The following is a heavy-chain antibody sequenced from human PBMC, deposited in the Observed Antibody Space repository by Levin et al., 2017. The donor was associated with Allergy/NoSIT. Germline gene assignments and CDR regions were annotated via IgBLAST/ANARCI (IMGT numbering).Heavy chain of an antibody. Sequence: SETLSLTCAVYGGSFSGYYWSWIRQPPGKGLEWIGEINHSGSTNYNPSLKSRVTISVDTSKNQFSLKLSSVTAADTAVYYCASPGYYYDSSPSFAIWGQGTMVTVSS. V-gene: IGHV4-34*01. CDR2: INHSGST. D-gene: IGHD3-22*01. CDR3: ASPGYYYDSSPSFAI. J-gene: IGHJ3*02. CDR1: GGSFSGYY.